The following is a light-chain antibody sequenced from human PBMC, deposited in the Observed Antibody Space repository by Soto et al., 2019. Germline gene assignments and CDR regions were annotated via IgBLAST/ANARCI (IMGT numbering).Light chain of an antibody. J-gene: IGLJ2*01. CDR2: EGT. V-gene: IGLV2-23*01. CDR1: SSDVGSYNL. Sequence: QSVLTQPASVSGSPGQSITISCTGISSDVGSYNLVSWYQHHPGKAPKLIIYEGTKRPSGVSNRFSGSKSGITASLTISGLQAEDEADYYCCSYVNSNTPVVFGGGTKLTVL. CDR3: CSYVNSNTPVV.